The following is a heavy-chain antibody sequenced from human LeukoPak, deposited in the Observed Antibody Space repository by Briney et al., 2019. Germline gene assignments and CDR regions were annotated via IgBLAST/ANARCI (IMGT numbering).Heavy chain of an antibody. Sequence: PGGSLRLSCAASGFTFSSYSMNWVRQAPGKGLEWVSYISSSSSTIYYADSVKGRFTISRDKSKNTLSLQLNTLRAEDTAIYYCAKSGAGYYYFDSWGQGTLVTVSS. J-gene: IGHJ4*02. CDR2: ISSSSSTI. CDR3: AKSGAGYYYFDS. V-gene: IGHV3-48*01. CDR1: GFTFSSYS. D-gene: IGHD3-9*01.